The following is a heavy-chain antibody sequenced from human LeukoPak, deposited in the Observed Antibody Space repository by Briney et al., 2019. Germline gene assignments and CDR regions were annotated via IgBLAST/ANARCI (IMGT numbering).Heavy chain of an antibody. CDR3: AKGREYYDSSGYPLNWFDP. Sequence: PGGSLRLSCAASGFTFSSYPMHWVRQAPGKGLDWVSAISANGGSTYYADSVKGRFTISRDNSKNTLYLQMNSLRAEDTAVYYCAKGREYYDSSGYPLNWFDPWGQGTLVTVSS. V-gene: IGHV3-23*01. D-gene: IGHD3-22*01. J-gene: IGHJ5*02. CDR2: ISANGGST. CDR1: GFTFSSYP.